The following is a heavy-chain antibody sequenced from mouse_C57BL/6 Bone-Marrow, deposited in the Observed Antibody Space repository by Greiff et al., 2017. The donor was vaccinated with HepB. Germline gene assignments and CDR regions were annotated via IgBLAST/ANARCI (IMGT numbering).Heavy chain of an antibody. CDR3: ARGNWEGYFDV. V-gene: IGHV3-6*01. CDR2: ISYDGSN. J-gene: IGHJ1*03. D-gene: IGHD4-1*01. CDR1: GYSITSGYY. Sequence: EVKLMESGPGLVKPSQSLSLTCSVTGYSITSGYYWNWIRQFPGNKLEWMGYISYDGSNNYNPSLKNRISITRDTSKNQFFLKLNSVTTEDTATYYCARGNWEGYFDVWGTGTTVTVSS.